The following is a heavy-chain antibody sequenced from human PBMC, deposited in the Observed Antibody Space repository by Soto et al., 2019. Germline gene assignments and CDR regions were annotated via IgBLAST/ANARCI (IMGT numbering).Heavy chain of an antibody. CDR3: ARRYGGNFDY. Sequence: TLSLTCTVSGGSISSYYWSWIRQPPGKGLEWIGYIYYSGSTNYNPSLKSRVTISVDTSKNQFSLKVSSVTAADTAVYYCARRYGGNFDYWGQGTLVTVSS. CDR2: IYYSGST. J-gene: IGHJ4*02. CDR1: GGSISSYY. V-gene: IGHV4-59*01. D-gene: IGHD1-26*01.